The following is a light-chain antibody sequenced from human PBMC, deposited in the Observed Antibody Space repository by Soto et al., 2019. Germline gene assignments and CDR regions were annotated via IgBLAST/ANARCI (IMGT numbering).Light chain of an antibody. V-gene: IGKV3-15*01. J-gene: IGKJ5*01. CDR2: GAS. CDR1: QSVSSN. CDR3: QQYNNWPPIT. Sequence: EIVMTQSPATLSVSPGERATLSCRASQSVSSNLAWYQQNPGQPPRLLIYGASTRATGISARFSGSGSGTEFTLNISSLQSEDFAVYYCQQYNNWPPITFGQGTRLEIK.